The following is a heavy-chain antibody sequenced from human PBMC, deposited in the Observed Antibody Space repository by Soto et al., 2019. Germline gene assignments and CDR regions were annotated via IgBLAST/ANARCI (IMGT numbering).Heavy chain of an antibody. J-gene: IGHJ4*02. Sequence: QVHLVQFGAEVKKPGASVKVSCKGSGYAFTTYGITWVRQAPGQGIEWMGWISAHNGNTNYAQKLQGRVTVTRDTSTSTAYMELRSLRSDDTAVYYCARGRYGDYWGQGALVTVSS. CDR2: ISAHNGNT. V-gene: IGHV1-18*01. D-gene: IGHD1-1*01. CDR3: ARGRYGDY. CDR1: GYAFTTYG.